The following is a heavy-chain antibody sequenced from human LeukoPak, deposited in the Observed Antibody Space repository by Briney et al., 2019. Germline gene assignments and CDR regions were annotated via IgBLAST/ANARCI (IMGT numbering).Heavy chain of an antibody. J-gene: IGHJ3*01. V-gene: IGHV4-4*07. CDR1: GASISGYF. D-gene: IGHD3-3*01. Sequence: PSETLSLTCTVSGASISGYFWSWIRQPAGKGLEWIGRIYSSGNTNYNRSLKSRVTMSVDTSKNQFSLKLSSVTAADTAVYYCARALTLRALISIFGVDAFDVWGQGTMVTVSS. CDR3: ARALTLRALISIFGVDAFDV. CDR2: IYSSGNT.